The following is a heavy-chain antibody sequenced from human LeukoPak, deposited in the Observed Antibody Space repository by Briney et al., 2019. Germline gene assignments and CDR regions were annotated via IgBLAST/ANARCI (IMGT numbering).Heavy chain of an antibody. D-gene: IGHD3-10*01. CDR1: GGSISSYY. V-gene: IGHV4-59*01. Sequence: SETLSLTCTVSGGSISSYYWSWIRQPPGKGLEWIGYIYYSGSTNYNPSLKSRVTISVDTSKNQFSLKLSSVTAADTAVYYCARGGDYFGSGSYYAFDPWGQGTLVTVSS. CDR3: ARGGDYFGSGSYYAFDP. CDR2: IYYSGST. J-gene: IGHJ5*02.